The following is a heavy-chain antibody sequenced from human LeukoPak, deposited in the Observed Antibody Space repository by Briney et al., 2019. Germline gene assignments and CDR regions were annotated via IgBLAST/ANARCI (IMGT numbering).Heavy chain of an antibody. CDR3: ARSGFGSGISFDL. J-gene: IGHJ5*02. Sequence: WASVKVSCKASGYTFTSYDINWVRQAPGQGLEWMGWMNPNSGDTGYPQKFQGRVTMTRDTSITTAYMELGSLRSEDTAVYYCARSGFGSGISFDLWGQGTLVTVSS. CDR2: MNPNSGDT. V-gene: IGHV1-8*01. CDR1: GYTFTSYD. D-gene: IGHD3-10*01.